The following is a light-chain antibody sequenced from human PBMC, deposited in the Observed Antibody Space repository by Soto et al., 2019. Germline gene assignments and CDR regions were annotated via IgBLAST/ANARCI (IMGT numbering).Light chain of an antibody. CDR3: QKYDSAPWT. CDR2: AAS. Sequence: DIQMTQSPSSLSASVGDRVTINCRASQGFSNYLAWYQQKPGKVPKLLIYAASTLQSGVPSRFSGSGSGTDFTLTISSLQPEDVATYYCQKYDSAPWTFGQGTKVEIK. V-gene: IGKV1-27*01. J-gene: IGKJ1*01. CDR1: QGFSNY.